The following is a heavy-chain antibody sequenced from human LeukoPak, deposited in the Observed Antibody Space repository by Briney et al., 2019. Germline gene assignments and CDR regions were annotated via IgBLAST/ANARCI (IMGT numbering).Heavy chain of an antibody. V-gene: IGHV1-69*04. CDR3: ARPKNYYYDSSGYSFDY. D-gene: IGHD3-22*01. CDR2: IIPIFGIA. Sequence: SVKVSCKASGGTFSSYAISWVRQAPGQGLEWMGRIIPIFGIANYAQKFQGRVAITADKSTSTAYMELSSLRSEDTAVYYCARPKNYYYDSSGYSFDYWGQGTLVTVSS. CDR1: GGTFSSYA. J-gene: IGHJ4*02.